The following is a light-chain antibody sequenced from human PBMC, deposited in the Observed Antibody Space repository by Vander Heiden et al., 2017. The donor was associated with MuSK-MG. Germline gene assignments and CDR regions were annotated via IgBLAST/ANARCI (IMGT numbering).Light chain of an antibody. Sequence: QSVLTPLPSPSGPPGQSVTIPCTGTSCDVGGYNYVSWYQQHPGKAPKVMIYEVSKRPSGVPDRFSGSKSGNTASLTVAGLQAEDEADYYCSSYAGSNKLVFGGGTKLTVL. CDR1: SCDVGGYNY. CDR3: SSYAGSNKLV. V-gene: IGLV2-8*01. CDR2: EVS. J-gene: IGLJ3*02.